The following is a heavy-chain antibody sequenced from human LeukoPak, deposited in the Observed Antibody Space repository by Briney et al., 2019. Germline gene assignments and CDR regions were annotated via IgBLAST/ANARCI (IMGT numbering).Heavy chain of an antibody. V-gene: IGHV4-38-2*02. CDR1: GYSISTGYY. CDR3: AGEQRSGSYRDAFDI. D-gene: IGHD1-26*01. Sequence: SETLSLTCTVSGYSISTGYYWDWIRQPPGKGLEWIGTFYHGGSTYYNPSLKSRVTISVDTSKNQFSLKLSSVTAADTAVYYCAGEQRSGSYRDAFDIWGQGTMVTVSS. J-gene: IGHJ3*02. CDR2: FYHGGST.